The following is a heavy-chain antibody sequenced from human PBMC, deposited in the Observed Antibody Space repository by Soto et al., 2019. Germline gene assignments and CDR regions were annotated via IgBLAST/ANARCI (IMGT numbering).Heavy chain of an antibody. V-gene: IGHV1-18*01. D-gene: IGHD3-22*01. J-gene: IGHJ4*02. CDR3: ARGQDYYDRSGYCAY. CDR1: GYTFTSYG. CDR2: ISTYNGNT. Sequence: ASGKVSCKASGYTFTSYGIGWVRQAPGQGLEWMGWISTYNGNTNYAQKLQGRVTMTTDTSTSTAYMELRSLRSDDTAVYYCARGQDYYDRSGYCAYWGQGTLVTVSS.